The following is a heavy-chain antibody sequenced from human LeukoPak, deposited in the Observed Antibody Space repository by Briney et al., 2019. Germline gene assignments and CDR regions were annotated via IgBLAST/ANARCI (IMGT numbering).Heavy chain of an antibody. CDR2: INPNSGGT. J-gene: IGHJ4*02. D-gene: IGHD6-13*01. CDR3: ARGSSGWYSFDY. CDR1: GYTFTGFY. Sequence: ASVKVSCKASGYTFTGFYMHWVRQAPGQGLEWMGWINPNSGGTNYAQKFQGRVTMTRDTSLSTAHMELSRLRSDDTAVYYCARGSSGWYSFDYWGQGTLVTVS. V-gene: IGHV1-2*02.